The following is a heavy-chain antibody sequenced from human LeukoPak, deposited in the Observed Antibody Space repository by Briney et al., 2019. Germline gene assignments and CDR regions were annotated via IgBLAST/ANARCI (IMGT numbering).Heavy chain of an antibody. CDR3: AKGAGGSCYTACDY. V-gene: IGHV3-30-3*01. CDR2: ISYDGSSE. D-gene: IGHD2-15*01. Sequence: GGSLRLSCAASGFTFSSNAMHWVRQAPGKGLEWVAVISYDGSSEYYADSVKGRFTISRDNSKNTVYLQMNSLRDEDTAVYSCAKGAGGSCYTACDYWGQGTLVTVSP. J-gene: IGHJ4*02. CDR1: GFTFSSNA.